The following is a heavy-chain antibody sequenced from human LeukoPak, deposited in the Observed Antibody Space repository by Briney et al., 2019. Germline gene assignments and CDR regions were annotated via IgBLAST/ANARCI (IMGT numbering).Heavy chain of an antibody. V-gene: IGHV1-18*01. J-gene: IGHJ6*02. D-gene: IGHD5-24*01. CDR3: ARVWSRDGYNYLAYYYYGMDV. CDR2: ISAYNGNT. Sequence: GASVKVSCKASGYTFTSYGISWVRQAPGQGLEWMGWISAYNGNTNNAQKLQGRVTMTTDTSTSTAYMELRSLRSDDTAVYYCARVWSRDGYNYLAYYYYGMDVWGQGTTVTVSS. CDR1: GYTFTSYG.